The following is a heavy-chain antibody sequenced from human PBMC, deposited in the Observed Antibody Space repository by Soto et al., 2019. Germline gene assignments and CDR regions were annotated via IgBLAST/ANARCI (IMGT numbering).Heavy chain of an antibody. CDR1: GYTLTELS. Sequence: ASVKVSCKVSGYTLTELSMHWVRQAPGKGLEWMGGFDPEDGETIYAQKFQGRVTMTEDTSTDTAYMELSSLRSEDTAVYYCATRRYYYDSSGYYYGRYLDYWGQGTLVTVSS. J-gene: IGHJ4*02. D-gene: IGHD3-22*01. CDR3: ATRRYYYDSSGYYYGRYLDY. CDR2: FDPEDGET. V-gene: IGHV1-24*01.